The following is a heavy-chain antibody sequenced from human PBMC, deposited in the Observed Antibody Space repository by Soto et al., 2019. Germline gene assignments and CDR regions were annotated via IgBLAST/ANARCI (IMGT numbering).Heavy chain of an antibody. CDR2: ISYDGSNK. J-gene: IGHJ4*02. CDR1: GFTFSSYG. CDR3: ANWRGFRSYDDSSGYYALDY. D-gene: IGHD3-22*01. Sequence: GGSLRLSCAASGFTFSSYGMHWVRQAPGKGLEWVAVISYDGSNKYYADSVKGRFTISRDNSKNTLYLQMNSLRDEDTAVYYCANWRGFRSYDDSSGYYALDYWGQGTLVTVSS. V-gene: IGHV3-30*18.